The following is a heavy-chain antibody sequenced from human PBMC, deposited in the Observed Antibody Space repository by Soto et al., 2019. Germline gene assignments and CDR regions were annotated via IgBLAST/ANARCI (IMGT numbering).Heavy chain of an antibody. D-gene: IGHD4-17*01. CDR2: ISSSSSTI. J-gene: IGHJ6*02. V-gene: IGHV3-48*02. Sequence: VQLVESGGGLVQPGGSLRLSCAASGFTFSSYSMNWVRQAPGKGLEWVSYISSSSSTIYYADSVKGRFTISRDNAKNSLYLQMNSLRDEDTAVYYCASEYDYGDLNYYYYGMDVWGQGTTVTVSS. CDR1: GFTFSSYS. CDR3: ASEYDYGDLNYYYYGMDV.